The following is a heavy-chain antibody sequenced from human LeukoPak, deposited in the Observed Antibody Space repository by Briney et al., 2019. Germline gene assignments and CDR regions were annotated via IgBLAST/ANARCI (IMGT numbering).Heavy chain of an antibody. Sequence: ETLSLTCTVSGGSFSSYYWSWVRQAPGKGLEWVSAISGSGGSTYYADSVKGRFTISRDNSKNTLYLQMNSLRAEDTAVYYCAKPSSEAIFDYWGQGTLVTVSS. CDR1: GGSFSSYY. CDR3: AKPSSEAIFDY. V-gene: IGHV3-23*01. CDR2: ISGSGGST. J-gene: IGHJ4*02.